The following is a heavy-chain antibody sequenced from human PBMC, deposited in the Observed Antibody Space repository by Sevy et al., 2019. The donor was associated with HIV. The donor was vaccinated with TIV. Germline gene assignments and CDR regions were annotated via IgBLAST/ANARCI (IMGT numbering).Heavy chain of an antibody. CDR1: GFTFNNAW. Sequence: GGSLRLSCAASGFTFNNAWMNWVRQAPVKGLEWIGRINSKTVGGTTDYAAPVKGRFTISRDDSKNTLYLQMNSLRTEDTAVYYCTNTYYYDSGGYYGIDYWGQGTLVTVSS. D-gene: IGHD3-22*01. CDR2: INSKTVGGTT. CDR3: TNTYYYDSGGYYGIDY. J-gene: IGHJ4*02. V-gene: IGHV3-15*01.